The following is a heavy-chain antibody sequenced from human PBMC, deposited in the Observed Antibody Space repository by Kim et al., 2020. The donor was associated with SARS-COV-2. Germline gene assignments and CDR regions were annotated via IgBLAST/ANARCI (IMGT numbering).Heavy chain of an antibody. J-gene: IGHJ6*02. CDR1: GFTVSNNY. CDR2: IYSGGST. Sequence: GGSLRLSCAASGFTVSNNYMSWVRQAPGKGLEWVSVIYSGGSTYYADSVKGRFTISRDNSKNTLYLQMNCLRAEDTAVYYCERDDRPYSMDVWGQGTTVTVS. CDR3: ERDDRPYSMDV. V-gene: IGHV3-53*01.